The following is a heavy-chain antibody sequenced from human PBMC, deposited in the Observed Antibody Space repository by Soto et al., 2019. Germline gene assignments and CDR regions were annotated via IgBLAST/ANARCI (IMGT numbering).Heavy chain of an antibody. Sequence: QVQLVQSGAEVKKPGASVKVSCKASGYTFTSYGISWVRQAPGQGLEWMGWISAYNGNTNYAQKLQGRVTMTTDTSTITAYMELWSLRSDDTAVYYCARDQGRYFDWLTKQYWGQGTLLTVSS. D-gene: IGHD3-9*01. J-gene: IGHJ4*02. V-gene: IGHV1-18*01. CDR3: ARDQGRYFDWLTKQY. CDR1: GYTFTSYG. CDR2: ISAYNGNT.